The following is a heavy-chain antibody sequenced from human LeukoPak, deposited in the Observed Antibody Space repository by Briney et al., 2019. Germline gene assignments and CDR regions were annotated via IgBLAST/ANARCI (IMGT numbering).Heavy chain of an antibody. V-gene: IGHV3-23*05. CDR3: ARSVPDYTRFDY. CDR2: FKTKYNQV. D-gene: IGHD4-11*01. J-gene: IGHJ4*02. CDR1: GFTFSDYA. Sequence: PGGSLRLSCVASGFTFSDYAMNWVRQAPGKGLEWVSTFKTKYNQVYYAESVRGWFTISTDNSKSTVYLQMNSLRAEDTALYYCARSVPDYTRFDYWGQGALVTVSS.